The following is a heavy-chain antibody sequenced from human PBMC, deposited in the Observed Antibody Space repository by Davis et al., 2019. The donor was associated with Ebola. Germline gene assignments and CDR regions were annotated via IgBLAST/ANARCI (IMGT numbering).Heavy chain of an antibody. CDR3: ASEGYCTGGVCPFDY. D-gene: IGHD2-8*02. CDR2: INAGNGNT. Sequence: ASVKVSCKASGYTFTSYAMHWVRQAPGQRLEWMGWINAGNGNTKYSQKFQGRVTITRDTSASTAYMELSSLRSEDTAVYYCASEGYCTGGVCPFDYWGQGTLVTVSS. CDR1: GYTFTSYA. V-gene: IGHV1-3*01. J-gene: IGHJ4*02.